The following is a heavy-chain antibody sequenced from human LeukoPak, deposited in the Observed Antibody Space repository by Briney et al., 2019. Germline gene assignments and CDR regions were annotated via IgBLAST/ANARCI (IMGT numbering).Heavy chain of an antibody. D-gene: IGHD5-18*01. CDR3: ARGKTWIQLWPGPGFDY. Sequence: ASVKVSCKASGGTFSSYAISWVRQAPGQGLEWMGIINPSGGSTSYAQKFQGRVTMTRDTSTSTVYMELSSLRSEDTAVYYCARGKTWIQLWPGPGFDYWGQGTLVTVSS. CDR1: GGTFSSYA. CDR2: INPSGGST. V-gene: IGHV1-46*01. J-gene: IGHJ4*02.